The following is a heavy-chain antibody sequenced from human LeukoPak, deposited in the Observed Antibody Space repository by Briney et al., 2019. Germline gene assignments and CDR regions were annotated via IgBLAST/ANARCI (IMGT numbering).Heavy chain of an antibody. Sequence: PSETLSLTCAVSGGSISSYYWSWIRQPAGKGLEWIGRIYTSGSTNYNPSLKSRVTMSVDTSKNQFSLKLSSVTAADTAVYYCAVRGIVGPIDYWGQGTLVTVSS. D-gene: IGHD3-22*01. V-gene: IGHV4-4*07. CDR2: IYTSGST. CDR1: GGSISSYY. CDR3: AVRGIVGPIDY. J-gene: IGHJ4*02.